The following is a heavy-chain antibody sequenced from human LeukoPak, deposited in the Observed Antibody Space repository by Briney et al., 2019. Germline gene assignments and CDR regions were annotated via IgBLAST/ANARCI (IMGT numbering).Heavy chain of an antibody. D-gene: IGHD5-18*01. J-gene: IGHJ5*02. Sequence: SSETLSLTCTVSGGSISSGDYYWSWIRQPPGKGLEWIGYIYYSGSTYYNPSLKSRVTISVDTSKNQFSLKLSSVTAADTAVYYCARSYRSRQLWLHIGGTWGQGTLVTVSS. CDR2: IYYSGST. CDR3: ARSYRSRQLWLHIGGT. V-gene: IGHV4-30-4*01. CDR1: GGSISSGDYY.